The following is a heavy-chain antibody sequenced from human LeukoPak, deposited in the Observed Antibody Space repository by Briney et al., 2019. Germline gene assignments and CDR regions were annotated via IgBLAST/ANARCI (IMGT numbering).Heavy chain of an antibody. V-gene: IGHV1-18*01. CDR1: GYTFTSYG. CDR3: AREPQPYYYDSSGPTGDY. Sequence: ASVKVSCKASGYTFTSYGISWVRQAPGQGLEWMGWISAYNGNTNYAQKLQGRVTMTTDTSTSTAYVELRSLRSDDTAVYYCAREPQPYYYDSSGPTGDYWGQGTLVTVSS. D-gene: IGHD3-22*01. CDR2: ISAYNGNT. J-gene: IGHJ4*02.